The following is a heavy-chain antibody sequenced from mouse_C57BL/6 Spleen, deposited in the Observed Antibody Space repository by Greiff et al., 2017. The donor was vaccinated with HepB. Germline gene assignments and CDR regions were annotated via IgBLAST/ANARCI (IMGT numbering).Heavy chain of an antibody. V-gene: IGHV5-16*01. D-gene: IGHD1-1*01. J-gene: IGHJ2*01. Sequence: EVQLQESEGGLVQPGSSMKLSCTASGFTFSDYYMAWVRQVPEKGLEWVANINYDGSSTYYLDSLKSRFIISRDNAKNILYLQMSSLKSEDTATYYCAREIYYYGSSYKDYFDYWGQGTTLTVAS. CDR2: INYDGSST. CDR3: AREIYYYGSSYKDYFDY. CDR1: GFTFSDYY.